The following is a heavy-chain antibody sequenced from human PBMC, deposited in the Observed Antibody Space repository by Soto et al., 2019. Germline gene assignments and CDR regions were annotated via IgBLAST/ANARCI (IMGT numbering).Heavy chain of an antibody. J-gene: IGHJ6*03. CDR1: GGSFSGYY. V-gene: IGHV4-34*01. CDR3: ARLARGIVVVPAAMVYYYYYMDV. Sequence: QVQLQQWGAGLLKPSETLSLTCAVYGGSFSGYYWSWIRQPPGKGLEWIGEINHSGSTNYNPSLKSRVTISVDTSKNQFSLKLSSVTAADTAVYYCARLARGIVVVPAAMVYYYYYMDVWGKGTTVTVSS. CDR2: INHSGST. D-gene: IGHD2-2*01.